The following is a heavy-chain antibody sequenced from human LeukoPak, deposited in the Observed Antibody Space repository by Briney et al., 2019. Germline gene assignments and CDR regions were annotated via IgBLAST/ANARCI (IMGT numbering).Heavy chain of an antibody. CDR2: INTNTGNP. V-gene: IGHV7-4-1*02. J-gene: IGHJ4*02. CDR3: ARMPGGTKTNDDY. CDR1: GYTFTNYG. D-gene: IGHD3-16*01. Sequence: ASVKVSCKASGYTFTNYGISWVRQAPGQGLEWMGWINTNTGNPTYAQGFTGRFVFSLGTSVSTAYLQISSLKAEDTAVYYCARMPGGTKTNDDYWGQGTLVTVSS.